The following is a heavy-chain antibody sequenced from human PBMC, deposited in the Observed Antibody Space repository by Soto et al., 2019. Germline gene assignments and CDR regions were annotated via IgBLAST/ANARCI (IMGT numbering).Heavy chain of an antibody. D-gene: IGHD6-13*01. Sequence: GGSLRLSCAASGFTFSGSAMHWVRQASGKGLEWVGRIRSKANSYATAYAASVKGRFTISRDDSKNTAYLQMNSLKTEDTAVYYCTRSLGIIAAADNRFDLWGQGTLVTVSS. V-gene: IGHV3-73*01. J-gene: IGHJ5*02. CDR2: IRSKANSYAT. CDR3: TRSLGIIAAADNRFDL. CDR1: GFTFSGSA.